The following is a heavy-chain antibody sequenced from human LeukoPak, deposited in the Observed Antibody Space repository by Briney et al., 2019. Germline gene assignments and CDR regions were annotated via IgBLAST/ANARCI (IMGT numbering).Heavy chain of an antibody. J-gene: IGHJ6*02. Sequence: ASLKVSCKASGYTFTSYYMHWVRQAPGQGLEWMGIINPSGGSTSYAQKFQGRVTMTRNTSISTAYMELSSLRSEDTAVYYCAREVGDGMDVWGQGTTVTVSS. V-gene: IGHV1-46*01. CDR3: AREVGDGMDV. CDR1: GYTFTSYY. CDR2: INPSGGST. D-gene: IGHD3-16*01.